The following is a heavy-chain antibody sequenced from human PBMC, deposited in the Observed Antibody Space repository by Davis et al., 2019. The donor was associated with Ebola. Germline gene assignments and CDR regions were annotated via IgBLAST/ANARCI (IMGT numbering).Heavy chain of an antibody. D-gene: IGHD2-8*02. J-gene: IGHJ4*02. CDR1: GFTFSSYW. CDR2: IKQDGSEK. Sequence: GESLKISCAASGFTFSSYWMSWVRQAPGNGLEWVANIKQDGSEKYYVDSVKGRFTISRDNSKNTLYLQMNSLRPEDTAMYYCAKDPGGHTGESDYWGQGTLVIVSS. V-gene: IGHV3-7*01. CDR3: AKDPGGHTGESDY.